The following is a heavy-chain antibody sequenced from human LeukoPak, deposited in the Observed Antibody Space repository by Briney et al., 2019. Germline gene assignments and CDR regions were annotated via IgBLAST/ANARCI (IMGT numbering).Heavy chain of an antibody. CDR2: IYQSGST. D-gene: IGHD1-26*01. Sequence: SETLSLTCAVSGYSISSGYYWGWIRQPPGKGLEWIGSIYQSGSTYYNPSLKSRVTISVDTSKNQFSLKLSSVTAADTAVYYCARGLRVGRVGARSLYYFDYWGQGTLVTVSS. CDR1: GYSISSGYY. CDR3: ARGLRVGRVGARSLYYFDY. J-gene: IGHJ4*02. V-gene: IGHV4-38-2*01.